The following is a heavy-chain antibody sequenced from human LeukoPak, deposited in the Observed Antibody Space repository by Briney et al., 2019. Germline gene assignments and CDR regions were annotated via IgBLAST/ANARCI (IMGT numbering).Heavy chain of an antibody. J-gene: IGHJ4*02. D-gene: IGHD2-2*01. CDR1: GYFFSHYG. V-gene: IGHV1-18*01. Sequence: ASVKVSCKTSGYFFSHYGISWVQQAPGQGPEWLGWISGFNDNTNYAQRVQGGLTMTTDTATSTAYMELRSLRSDDTAVYYCARDQCSSMSSYVGVGIFDYWGQGTLVTVYS. CDR3: ARDQCSSMSSYVGVGIFDY. CDR2: ISGFNDNT.